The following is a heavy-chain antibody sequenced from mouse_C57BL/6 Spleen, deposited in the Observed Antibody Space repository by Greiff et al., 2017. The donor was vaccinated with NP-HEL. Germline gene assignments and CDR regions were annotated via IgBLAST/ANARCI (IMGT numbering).Heavy chain of an antibody. J-gene: IGHJ3*01. CDR2: ISGGGGNT. D-gene: IGHD2-5*01. Sequence: DVMLVESGGGLVKPGGSLKLSCAASGFTFSSYTMSWFRQTPEKRLEWVATISGGGGNTSYLDSVKGRFTISRDNAKNTLYLQMSSLRAEDTAVYYCARPLSNYEAWFAYWGQGTLVTVSA. CDR3: ARPLSNYEAWFAY. CDR1: GFTFSSYT. V-gene: IGHV5-9*01.